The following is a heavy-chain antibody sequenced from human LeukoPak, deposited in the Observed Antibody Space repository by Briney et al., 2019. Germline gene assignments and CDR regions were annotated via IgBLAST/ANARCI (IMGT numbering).Heavy chain of an antibody. CDR1: GFTFSSYG. V-gene: IGHV3-33*01. CDR3: ARVHDFWSGFYGMDV. Sequence: PGGSLRLSCAASGFTFSSYGMPWVRQAPGKGLEWVAVIWYDGSNKYYADSVKGRFTISRDNSKNTLYLQMNSLRAEDTAVYYCARVHDFWSGFYGMDVWGQGTTVTVSS. J-gene: IGHJ6*02. D-gene: IGHD3-3*01. CDR2: IWYDGSNK.